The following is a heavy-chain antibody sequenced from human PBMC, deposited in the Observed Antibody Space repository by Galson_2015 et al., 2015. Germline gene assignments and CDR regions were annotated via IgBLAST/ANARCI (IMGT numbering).Heavy chain of an antibody. J-gene: IGHJ1*01. CDR3: AKVPKKGVVVAATYSFQH. V-gene: IGHV3-23*01. CDR1: GFTFSSYA. D-gene: IGHD2-15*01. Sequence: SLRLSCAASGFTFSSYAMSWVRQAPGKGLEWVSAISGSGGSTYYADSVKGRFTISRDNSKNTLYLQMNSLRAEDTAVYYCAKVPKKGVVVAATYSFQHWGQCTLVTVSS. CDR2: ISGSGGST.